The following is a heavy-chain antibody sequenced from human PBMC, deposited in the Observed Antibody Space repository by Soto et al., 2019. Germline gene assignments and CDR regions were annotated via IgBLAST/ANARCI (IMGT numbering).Heavy chain of an antibody. Sequence: ASVKVSCKASGYTFTSYGISWVRQAPGQGLEWMGWISAYNGNTNYAQKLQGRVTMTTDTSTSTAYMGLRSLRSDDTAVYYCARDQGEQWLAGGYYYYYGMDVWGQGTTVTVSS. J-gene: IGHJ6*02. CDR1: GYTFTSYG. V-gene: IGHV1-18*04. D-gene: IGHD6-19*01. CDR3: ARDQGEQWLAGGYYYYYGMDV. CDR2: ISAYNGNT.